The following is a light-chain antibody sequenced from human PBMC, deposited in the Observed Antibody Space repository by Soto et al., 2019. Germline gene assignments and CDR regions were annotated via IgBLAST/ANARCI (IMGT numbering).Light chain of an antibody. V-gene: IGKV1-5*03. J-gene: IGKJ2*01. CDR1: QTINSW. CDR3: QQYNTYSFT. Sequence: DIPMTQSPSTLSASVGDRVIITCRASQTINSWLAWYQQKPGKAPKLLIYKASTLESGVPSRFSGSGSGTEFTLTISSLQPDDFATYHCQQYNTYSFTFGQGTKLEIK. CDR2: KAS.